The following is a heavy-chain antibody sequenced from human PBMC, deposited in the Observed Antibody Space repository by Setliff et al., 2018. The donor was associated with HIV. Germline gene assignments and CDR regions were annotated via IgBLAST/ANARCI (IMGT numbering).Heavy chain of an antibody. V-gene: IGHV1-69*13. CDR1: GGTFSSYA. Sequence: ASVKVSCKASGGTFSSYAFSWVRQAPGQGLEWMGGIIPISGRTNYAQKFQGRVTITADGSTRTAYMELWSLRSDDTAVYYCARDWVAAAGVMGDYWGQGTLVTVSS. D-gene: IGHD6-13*01. J-gene: IGHJ4*02. CDR3: ARDWVAAAGVMGDY. CDR2: IIPISGRT.